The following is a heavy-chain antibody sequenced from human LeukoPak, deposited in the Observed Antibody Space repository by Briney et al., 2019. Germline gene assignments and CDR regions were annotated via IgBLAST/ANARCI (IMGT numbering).Heavy chain of an antibody. V-gene: IGHV4-59*01. CDR3: ARLGSYFDY. J-gene: IGHJ4*02. Sequence: SETLPLTCIVSGGSINSYYWSWIRQPPGKGLEWIGYIYYSGSTNYNPSLKSRVTISVDTSKNQFSLKLNSVTAADTAVYYCARLGSYFDYWGQGTLVTVSS. D-gene: IGHD1-26*01. CDR1: GGSINSYY. CDR2: IYYSGST.